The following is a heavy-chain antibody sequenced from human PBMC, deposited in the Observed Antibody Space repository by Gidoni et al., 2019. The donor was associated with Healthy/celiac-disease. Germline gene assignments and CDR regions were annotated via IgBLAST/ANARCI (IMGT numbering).Heavy chain of an antibody. D-gene: IGHD6-19*01. CDR2: INAGNGNT. J-gene: IGHJ3*02. Sequence: QVQLVQSGAEVKKPGASVKVSCKASGYNFTSYAMHWVRQAPGQRLEWMGWINAGNGNTKYSQKFQGRVTITRDTSASTAYMELSSLRSEDTAVYYCARVRWQWLEDAFDIWGQGTMVTVSS. CDR1: GYNFTSYA. V-gene: IGHV1-3*01. CDR3: ARVRWQWLEDAFDI.